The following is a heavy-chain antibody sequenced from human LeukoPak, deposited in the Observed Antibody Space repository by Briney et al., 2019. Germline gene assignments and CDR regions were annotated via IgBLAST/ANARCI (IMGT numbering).Heavy chain of an antibody. J-gene: IGHJ4*02. CDR2: IRSKAYGGTT. CDR1: GFTFGDYA. D-gene: IGHD3-10*01. CDR3: TRFYGGHYTYDSLYFDY. V-gene: IGHV3-49*04. Sequence: GGSLRLSCTASGFTFGDYAMSWVRQAPGKGLEWVGFIRSKAYGGTTEYAASVKVRFTVSRDDSKSIAYLQMNSLKTEDTAVYYCTRFYGGHYTYDSLYFDYWGQGTLVTVSP.